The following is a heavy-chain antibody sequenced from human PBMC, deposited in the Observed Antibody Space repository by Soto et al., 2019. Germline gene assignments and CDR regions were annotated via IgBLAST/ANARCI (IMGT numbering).Heavy chain of an antibody. V-gene: IGHV2-5*02. CDR2: IYWDDDK. Sequence: QITLEESGPTRVKPTQTLTLTCTFSGFSLTTDGVGVGWVRQPPGKALERLALIYWDDDKRYSPSLGSRLTIPKDTSRNQVVRTVTNMDPVDTATYCGAHRAGRQGNWSGGYFDCWGQGALVTVSS. J-gene: IGHJ4*02. CDR1: GFSLTTDGVG. D-gene: IGHD1-1*01. CDR3: AHRAGRQGNWSGGYFDC.